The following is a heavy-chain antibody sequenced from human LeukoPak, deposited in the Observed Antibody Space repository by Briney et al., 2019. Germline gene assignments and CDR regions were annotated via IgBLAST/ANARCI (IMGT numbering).Heavy chain of an antibody. CDR3: ARHDFYSNYPHNWFDP. V-gene: IGHV4-38-2*02. D-gene: IGHD4-11*01. J-gene: IGHJ5*02. CDR1: GGSISSYY. Sequence: SETLSLTCTVSGGSISSYYWGWIRQPPGKGLEWIGSFYHSGSTYYNPSLKSRVTISVDTSKNQFSLKLSSVTAADTAVYYCARHDFYSNYPHNWFDPWGQGTLVTVSS. CDR2: FYHSGST.